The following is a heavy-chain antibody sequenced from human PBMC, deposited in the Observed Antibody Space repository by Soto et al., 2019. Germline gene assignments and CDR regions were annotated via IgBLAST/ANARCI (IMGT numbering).Heavy chain of an antibody. J-gene: IGHJ4*02. Sequence: EVQLVESGGGLVQPGGSLRLSCAASGFTFSSYSMNWVRQAPGKGLEWVSYISSSSSTIYYADSVKGRFTFSRDNAKNSLYLQMNSLRAEDTAVYYCARGTRPRGQYFSYWGQGTLVTVSS. CDR1: GFTFSSYS. D-gene: IGHD2-2*01. CDR2: ISSSSSTI. CDR3: ARGTRPRGQYFSY. V-gene: IGHV3-48*01.